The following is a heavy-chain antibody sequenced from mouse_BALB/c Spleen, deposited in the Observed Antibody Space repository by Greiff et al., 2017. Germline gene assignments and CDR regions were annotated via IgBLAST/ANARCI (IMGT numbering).Heavy chain of an antibody. CDR3: ARDTYYDYDGYYAMDY. CDR1: GFTFTDYY. J-gene: IGHJ4*01. D-gene: IGHD2-4*01. Sequence: EVKLVESGGGLVQPGGSLRLSCAPSGFTFTDYYMSWVRQPPGKALEWLGFIRNKANGYTTEYSASVKGRFTISRDNSQSILYLQMNTLRAEDSATYYCARDTYYDYDGYYAMDYWGQGTSVTVSS. V-gene: IGHV7-3*02. CDR2: IRNKANGYTT.